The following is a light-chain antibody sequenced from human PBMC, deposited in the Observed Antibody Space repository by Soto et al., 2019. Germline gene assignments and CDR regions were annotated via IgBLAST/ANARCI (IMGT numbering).Light chain of an antibody. J-gene: IGLJ2*01. CDR1: NSNIGSNS. V-gene: IGLV1-44*01. CDR2: TNS. Sequence: QSVLTQPPSASGTPGQRVTISCSGSNSNIGSNSVNWYQHLPGSAPKLLISTNSQRPSGVPDRFSGSKSGTSASLAISGLQSGDEADYYCATWDDSLNVAVFGGGTKVTVL. CDR3: ATWDDSLNVAV.